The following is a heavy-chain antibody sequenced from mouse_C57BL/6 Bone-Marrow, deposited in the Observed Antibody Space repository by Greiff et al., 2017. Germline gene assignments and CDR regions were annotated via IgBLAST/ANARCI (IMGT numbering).Heavy chain of an antibody. D-gene: IGHD1-1*01. J-gene: IGHJ4*01. CDR2: ILPGSGST. Sequence: QVQLQQSGAELMKPGASVKLSCKATGYTFTGYWIEWVKQRPGHGLEWIGEILPGSGSTNYNEKFKGKATFTADPSSNTAYMQLSSLTTEDSAIYYCARSLLLPYAMDYWGQGTSVTVSS. CDR3: ARSLLLPYAMDY. CDR1: GYTFTGYW. V-gene: IGHV1-9*01.